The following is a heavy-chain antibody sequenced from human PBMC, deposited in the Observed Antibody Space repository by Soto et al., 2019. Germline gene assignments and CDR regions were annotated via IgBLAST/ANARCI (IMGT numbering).Heavy chain of an antibody. V-gene: IGHV1-18*01. Sequence: ASVKVSCKASGYTFTSYGISWVRQAPGQGLEWMGWISAYNGNTNYAQKLQGRVTMTTDTSTSTAYMELRSLRSDDTAVYYCARDGLWGDIVVVPAAGLYYYYYMDVWG. D-gene: IGHD2-2*01. CDR1: GYTFTSYG. CDR2: ISAYNGNT. J-gene: IGHJ6*03. CDR3: ARDGLWGDIVVVPAAGLYYYYYMDV.